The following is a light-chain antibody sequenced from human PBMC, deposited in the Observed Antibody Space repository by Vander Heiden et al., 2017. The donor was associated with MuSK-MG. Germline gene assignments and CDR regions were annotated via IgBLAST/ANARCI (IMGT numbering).Light chain of an antibody. CDR3: QSYDSSLSGFVV. CDR2: GNS. Sequence: QSVLTQPPSVSGAPGQRVTISCTGSSSNIGAGYDVHWYQQLPGTAPKLRSYGNSNRPSGVPDRFSGSKSGTSASLAITGLQAEDEADYYCQSYDSSLSGFVVFGGGTKLTGL. V-gene: IGLV1-40*01. J-gene: IGLJ2*01. CDR1: SSNIGAGYD.